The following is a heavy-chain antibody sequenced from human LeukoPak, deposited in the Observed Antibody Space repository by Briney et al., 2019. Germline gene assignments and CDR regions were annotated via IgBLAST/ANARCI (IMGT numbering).Heavy chain of an antibody. V-gene: IGHV3-7*01. J-gene: IGHJ6*02. CDR1: GFTFITYW. D-gene: IGHD5-12*01. CDR3: ARDGGGAWEWLRNYYYYGMDV. CDR2: IKDDGSEK. Sequence: GGSLRLSCAASGFTFITYWMSWVRQAPGKGLEWVASIKDDGSEKYYVDSVKGRFTISRDNAKNSLYLQMNSLRAEDTAVYYCARDGGGAWEWLRNYYYYGMDVWGQGTTVTVSS.